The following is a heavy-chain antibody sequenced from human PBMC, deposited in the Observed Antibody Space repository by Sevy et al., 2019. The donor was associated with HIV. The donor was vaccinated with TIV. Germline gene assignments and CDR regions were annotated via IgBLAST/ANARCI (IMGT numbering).Heavy chain of an antibody. CDR1: GFTFSSYW. V-gene: IGHV3-7*01. J-gene: IGHJ4*02. CDR2: IKQDGSEK. CDR3: ARGSFTTMIVVPLYF. D-gene: IGHD3-22*01. Sequence: GGSLRLSCAASGFTFSSYWTSWVRQAPGKGLEWVANIKQDGSEKYYVDSVKGRFTISRDNAKNSLYLQMNSLRAEDTAVYYCARGSFTTMIVVPLYFWGQGTLVTVSS.